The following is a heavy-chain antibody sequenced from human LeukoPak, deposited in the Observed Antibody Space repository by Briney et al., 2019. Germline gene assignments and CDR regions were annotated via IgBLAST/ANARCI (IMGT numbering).Heavy chain of an antibody. V-gene: IGHV3-21*01. CDR2: ISSSSSYI. J-gene: IGHJ4*02. CDR3: ARDGWLQFNFDY. Sequence: GGSLRLPCAASGFTFSSYSMNWVRQAPGKGLEWVSSISSSSSYIYYADSVKGRFTISRDNAKNSLYLQTNSLRAEDTAVYYCARDGWLQFNFDYWGQGTLVTVSS. CDR1: GFTFSSYS. D-gene: IGHD5-24*01.